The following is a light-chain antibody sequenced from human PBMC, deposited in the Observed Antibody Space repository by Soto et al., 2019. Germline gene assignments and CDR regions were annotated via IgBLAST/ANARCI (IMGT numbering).Light chain of an antibody. CDR2: WTS. V-gene: IGKV4-1*01. CDR1: QSVLYSSNNKNY. CDR3: QQYYSTPLI. Sequence: DIVMTQSPDSLAVSLGERATINCKSSQSVLYSSNNKNYVAWYQQRPGQPPKLLIYWTSIRESGVPDRFSGSGSGTDFTLSISSLQAEDVAVYFCQQYYSTPLIFGGGTKVEIK. J-gene: IGKJ4*01.